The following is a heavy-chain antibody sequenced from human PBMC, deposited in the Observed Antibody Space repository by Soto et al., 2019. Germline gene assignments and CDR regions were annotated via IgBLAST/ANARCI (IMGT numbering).Heavy chain of an antibody. V-gene: IGHV3-23*01. D-gene: IGHD3-9*01. J-gene: IGHJ6*02. CDR3: ARGVRYFDTPYGMDV. CDR2: IGGSGSNT. Sequence: EGQLLESGEGLVQPGGSLKLSCAASGFTFSNYAMSWVRQAPGKGLEWVSGIGGSGSNTYYADSVKGRFTISRDNSKNTLFLQMNSLRAEDTVEYYCARGVRYFDTPYGMDVWGQGTTVTVSS. CDR1: GFTFSNYA.